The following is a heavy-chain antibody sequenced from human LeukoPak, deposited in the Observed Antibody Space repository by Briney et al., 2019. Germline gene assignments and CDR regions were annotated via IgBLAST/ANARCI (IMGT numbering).Heavy chain of an antibody. CDR1: GFTFSDYY. V-gene: IGHV3-11*01. CDR3: AKDTENGDYSHDAFDI. J-gene: IGHJ3*02. D-gene: IGHD4-17*01. Sequence: GGSLRLSCAASGFTFSDYYMSWIRQAPGKGLEWVSYISSSGSTIYYADSVKGRFTISRDNAKNPLYLQMNSLRAEDAAVYYCAKDTENGDYSHDAFDIWGQGTMVTVSS. CDR2: ISSSGSTI.